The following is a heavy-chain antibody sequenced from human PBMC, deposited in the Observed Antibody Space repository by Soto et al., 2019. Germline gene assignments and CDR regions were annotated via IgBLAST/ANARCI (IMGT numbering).Heavy chain of an antibody. CDR2: ISGDNGRT. D-gene: IGHD2-15*01. V-gene: IGHV1-3*01. CDR3: ARVRGGRVPVAYSYSSQMDV. J-gene: IGHJ6*02. Sequence: GYTCMPSSICWKRQVPGQRLEWMGCISGDNGRTRYAQTLQGRVTFTRDTSPNTAYMELASLRSGDTAVYYCARVRGGRVPVAYSYSSQMDVWGQGSTVTVSS. CDR1: GYTCMPSS.